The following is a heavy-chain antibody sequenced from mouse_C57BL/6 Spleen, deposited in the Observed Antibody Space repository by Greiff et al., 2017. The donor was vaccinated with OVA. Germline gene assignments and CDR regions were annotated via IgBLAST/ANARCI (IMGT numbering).Heavy chain of an antibody. J-gene: IGHJ4*01. CDR3: TRSTGTDAMDD. CDR1: GYAFSSSW. D-gene: IGHD4-1*02. V-gene: IGHV1-82*01. Sequence: QVQLQQSGPELVKPGASVKISCKASGYAFSSSWMNWVKQRPGQGLEWIGRIYPGDGDTNYNGKFKGKATLTADKSSSTAYMQLSSLTSEDSAVYFCTRSTGTDAMDDWGQGTSVTVSS. CDR2: IYPGDGDT.